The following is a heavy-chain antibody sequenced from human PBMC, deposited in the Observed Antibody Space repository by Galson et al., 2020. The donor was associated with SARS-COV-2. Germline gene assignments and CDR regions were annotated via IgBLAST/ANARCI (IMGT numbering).Heavy chain of an antibody. J-gene: IGHJ4*02. CDR3: ARDGGIAAGDFDY. D-gene: IGHD6-13*01. Sequence: SVKGRFTISRDNSKNTLYLQMNSLRAEDTAVYYCARDGGIAAGDFDYWGQGTLVTVSS. V-gene: IGHV3-30*07.